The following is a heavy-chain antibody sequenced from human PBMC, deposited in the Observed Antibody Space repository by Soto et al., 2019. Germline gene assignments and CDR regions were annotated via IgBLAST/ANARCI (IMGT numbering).Heavy chain of an antibody. D-gene: IGHD1-26*01. V-gene: IGHV3-23*01. J-gene: IGHJ5*02. CDR2: ISGSGGSI. CDR1: GLTFSSYA. CDR3: AKCSGCTYYKNWFAP. Sequence: EVQLLESGGGLVQPGGSLRLSCAASGLTFSSYAMSWVRQAPGKWLEWVSGISGSGGSIYYADSVKGRFTISRDKSKNTVYLQMNSLRAEDTAVYYCAKCSGCTYYKNWFAPWGQGTQVTVSS.